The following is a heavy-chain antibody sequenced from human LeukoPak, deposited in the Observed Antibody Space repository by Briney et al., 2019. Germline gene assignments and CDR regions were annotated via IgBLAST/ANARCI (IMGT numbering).Heavy chain of an antibody. D-gene: IGHD1-1*01. CDR3: ARVLERHFDY. CDR2: INPNSGGT. V-gene: IGHV1-2*02. Sequence: ASVKVSCKASGYTFTGYYIHWLRQAPEQGLEWMGWINPNSGGTNYAQKFQGRVTMTRDTSISTAYMELSRLRSDDTAVYYCARVLERHFDYWGQGTLVTVSS. J-gene: IGHJ4*02. CDR1: GYTFTGYY.